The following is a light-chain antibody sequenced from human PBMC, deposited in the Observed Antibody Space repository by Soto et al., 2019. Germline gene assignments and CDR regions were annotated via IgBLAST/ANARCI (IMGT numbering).Light chain of an antibody. CDR2: LEGSGSY. J-gene: IGLJ2*01. V-gene: IGLV4-60*02. Sequence: QPVLTQSSSASASLGSSVKLTCTLSSGHSSYIIAWHHQQPGKAPRYLMKLEGSGSYNKGSGVPDRFSGSSSGADRYLAISNLQFEDEANYSCVTWDSNTRVFGGGTKLTVL. CDR1: SGHSSYI. CDR3: VTWDSNTRV.